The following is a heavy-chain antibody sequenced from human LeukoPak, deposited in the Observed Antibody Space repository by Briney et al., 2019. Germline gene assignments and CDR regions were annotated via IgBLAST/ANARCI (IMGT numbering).Heavy chain of an antibody. CDR3: ARDQVNYKRFDY. J-gene: IGHJ4*02. Sequence: GSLRLSCAASGFTFSSYEMNWVRQAPGKGLEWVSYISSSSSYIYYADSVKGRFTISRDNAKNSLYLQMNSLRAEDTAVYYCARDQVNYKRFDYWGQGTLVAVSS. CDR2: ISSSSSYI. D-gene: IGHD4-11*01. CDR1: GFTFSSYE. V-gene: IGHV3-21*05.